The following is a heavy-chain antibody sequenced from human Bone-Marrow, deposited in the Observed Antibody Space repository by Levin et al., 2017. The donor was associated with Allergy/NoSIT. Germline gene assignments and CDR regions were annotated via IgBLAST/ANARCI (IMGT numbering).Heavy chain of an antibody. Sequence: SLKISCAASGFTFTDYAIHWIRQAPGRGLEWVSGVSWNSGTIGYADSVKGRFTISRDNAKNSLYLQMNSLRTEDTALYFCARHKDYGGNGYYYYGMDVWGLGTTVTVSS. CDR2: VSWNSGTI. CDR3: ARHKDYGGNGYYYYGMDV. J-gene: IGHJ6*02. V-gene: IGHV3-9*01. D-gene: IGHD4-23*01. CDR1: GFTFTDYA.